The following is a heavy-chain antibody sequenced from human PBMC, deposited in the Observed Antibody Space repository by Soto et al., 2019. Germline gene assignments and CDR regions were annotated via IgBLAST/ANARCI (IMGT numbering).Heavy chain of an antibody. V-gene: IGHV1-69*01. D-gene: IGHD2-15*01. Sequence: QVQLVQSGAEVKKPGSSVKVSCKASGGTFSSYAISWVRQAPGQGLEWMGGIIPIFGTANYAQKFQGRVTITADESTSTAYMELSSLRSEDTAVYYCARSRGYCSGGSCYSHYYGMDVWGQGTTVTVSS. J-gene: IGHJ6*02. CDR1: GGTFSSYA. CDR3: ARSRGYCSGGSCYSHYYGMDV. CDR2: IIPIFGTA.